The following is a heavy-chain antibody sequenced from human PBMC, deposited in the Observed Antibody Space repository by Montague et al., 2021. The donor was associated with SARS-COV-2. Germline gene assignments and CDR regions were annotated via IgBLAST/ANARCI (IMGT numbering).Heavy chain of an antibody. J-gene: IGHJ5*02. V-gene: IGHV4-30-4*01. D-gene: IGHD3-16*02. CDR2: IYYSGAT. CDR3: ARESLLGELSFSFDP. CDR1: GDSNSRGQYY. Sequence: LSLPFLFSGDSNSRGQYYWTWIRQTPGKGLEWIGYIYYSGATYYNPSLKSRLTISVDTSKNEFSLKLTSVTAADTAVYYCARESLLGELSFSFDPWGQGTLVTVSS.